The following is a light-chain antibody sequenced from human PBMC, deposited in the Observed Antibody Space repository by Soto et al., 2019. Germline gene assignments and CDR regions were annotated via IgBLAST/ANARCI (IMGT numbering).Light chain of an antibody. CDR1: SSNIGADYD. Sequence: QSVLTQPPSVSGAPGQRVTVSCTGSSSNIGADYDVHWNQQLPGTAPKLLMYGNSNRPSGVPDRFSGSKSGTSASLAITGLQAEDEADYYCQSYDSSLSVYVFGSGTKLTVL. J-gene: IGLJ1*01. CDR2: GNS. V-gene: IGLV1-40*01. CDR3: QSYDSSLSVYV.